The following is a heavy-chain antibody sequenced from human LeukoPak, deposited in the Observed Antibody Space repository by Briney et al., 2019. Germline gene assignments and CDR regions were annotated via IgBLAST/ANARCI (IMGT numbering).Heavy chain of an antibody. J-gene: IGHJ6*04. CDR2: ISSSSSYI. D-gene: IGHD5-12*01. CDR3: AAPRGYSGYYGMDV. CDR1: GFTFSSYS. Sequence: GGSLRLSCAASGFTFSSYSMNWVRQAPGKGLEGVSSISSSSSYIYYADSVKGRFTISRDNAKNSLYLQMNSLRAEDTAVYYCAAPRGYSGYYGMDVWGKGTTVTVSS. V-gene: IGHV3-21*01.